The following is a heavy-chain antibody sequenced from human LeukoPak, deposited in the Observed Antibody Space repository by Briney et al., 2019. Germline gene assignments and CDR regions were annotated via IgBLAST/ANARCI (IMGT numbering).Heavy chain of an antibody. CDR1: GFTFSTYG. D-gene: IGHD3-10*02. Sequence: GGSLRLSCAASGFTFSTYGMHWVRQAPGKGLEWVSYISSSGSTIYYADSVKGRFTISRDNAKNSLYLQMNSLGAEDTAVYYCAELGITMIGGVWGKGTTVTISS. J-gene: IGHJ6*04. CDR2: ISSSGSTI. V-gene: IGHV3-48*04. CDR3: AELGITMIGGV.